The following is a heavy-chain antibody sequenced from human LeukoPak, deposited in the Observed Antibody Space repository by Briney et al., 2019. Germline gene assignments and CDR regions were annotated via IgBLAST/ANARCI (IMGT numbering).Heavy chain of an antibody. D-gene: IGHD4-23*01. J-gene: IGHJ4*02. CDR3: ARHVGGGQVDY. CDR1: GGSFSGYY. Sequence: SETLSLTCAVYGGSFSGYYWSWIRQPPGKGLEWIGEINHSGSTNYNPSLKSRVTISVDTSKSQFSLKLSSVTAADTAVYYCARHVGGGQVDYWGQGTLVTVSS. CDR2: INHSGST. V-gene: IGHV4-34*01.